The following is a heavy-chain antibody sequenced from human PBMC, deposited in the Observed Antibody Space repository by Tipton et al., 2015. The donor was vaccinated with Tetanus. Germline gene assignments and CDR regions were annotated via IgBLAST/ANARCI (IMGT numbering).Heavy chain of an antibody. D-gene: IGHD3-10*01. CDR1: GGSISDKKYY. Sequence: GLVKPSETLSLTCTVSGGSISDKKYYWGWIRQPPGRGLEWIASIYFEGSTYYSPFLKSRVTIAVDRSQNVFSLNLTSVTAADTAVYYCARHLYGYWFDPWGQGALVTVSS. CDR2: IYFEGST. J-gene: IGHJ5*02. CDR3: ARHLYGYWFDP. V-gene: IGHV4-39*01.